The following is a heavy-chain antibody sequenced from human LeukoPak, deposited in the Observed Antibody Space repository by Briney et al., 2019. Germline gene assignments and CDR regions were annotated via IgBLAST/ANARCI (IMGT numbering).Heavy chain of an antibody. J-gene: IGHJ4*02. D-gene: IGHD1-26*01. CDR2: ISGSGSST. V-gene: IGHV3-23*01. Sequence: GGSLRLSCAASGFTFSSYAMTWVRQAPGKGLEWVSGISGSGSSTYYADSVKGRFTLSRDYPKNTLYLQMNSLRAEDTAVYFCAKYSGSYYYPPNWDSWGQGTLVTVSS. CDR1: GFTFSSYA. CDR3: AKYSGSYYYPPNWDS.